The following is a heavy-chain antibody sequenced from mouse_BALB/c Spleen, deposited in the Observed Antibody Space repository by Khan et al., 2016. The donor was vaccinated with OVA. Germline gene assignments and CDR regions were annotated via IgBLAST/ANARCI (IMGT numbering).Heavy chain of an antibody. D-gene: IGHD2-3*01. CDR3: ARGGYSVFAY. V-gene: IGHV1-77*01. CDR2: IFPGGGSS. J-gene: IGHJ3*01. CDR1: GYTFTDYV. Sequence: QVQLQQSGPELVKPGASVKMSCKASGYTFTDYVINWVKQRTGQGLEWIGDIFPGGGSSYYNAKFKGKAKLTADKSSNTAYMQRSSLTFEDSADYFCARGGYSVFAYWGQGTLVTVSA.